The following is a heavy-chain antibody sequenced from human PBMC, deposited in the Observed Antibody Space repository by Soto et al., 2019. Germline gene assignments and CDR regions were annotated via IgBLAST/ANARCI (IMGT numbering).Heavy chain of an antibody. CDR3: AKDRYCSGGSCYSEWAFDI. Sequence: EVQLLESGGGLVQPGGSLRLSCAASGFTFSSYAMSRVRQAPGKGLEWVSAISGSGGSTYYADSVKGRFTISRDNSKNTLYLQMNSLRAEDTAVYYCAKDRYCSGGSCYSEWAFDIWGQGTMVTVSS. CDR2: ISGSGGST. J-gene: IGHJ3*02. CDR1: GFTFSSYA. V-gene: IGHV3-23*01. D-gene: IGHD2-15*01.